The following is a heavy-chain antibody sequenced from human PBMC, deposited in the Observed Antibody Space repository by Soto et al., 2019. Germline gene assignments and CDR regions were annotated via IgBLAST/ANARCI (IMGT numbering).Heavy chain of an antibody. CDR3: ARVAVAAPPRWNNWFDP. J-gene: IGHJ5*02. CDR2: MNPNSGET. Sequence: QEQLVQSGAEVKKPGASVKVSCKTSGYTFTDYDINWVRQATGQGLEWIGWMNPNSGETGYAQKFQGRVTMTRSASLSTAYLELSSLRSEDTAVYYCARVAVAAPPRWNNWFDPWGQGTLVTVSS. CDR1: GYTFTDYD. D-gene: IGHD2-15*01. V-gene: IGHV1-8*01.